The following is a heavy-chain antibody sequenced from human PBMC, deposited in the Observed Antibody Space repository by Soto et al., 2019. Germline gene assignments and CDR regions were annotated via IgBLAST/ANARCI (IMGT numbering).Heavy chain of an antibody. V-gene: IGHV4-61*08. J-gene: IGHJ6*02. Sequence: SETLSLTCAVSGGSISSGGYSWSWIRQPPGKGLEWIGYMYHSGSTNYNPSLKSRVTISVDTSKNQFSLKLSSVTAADTAVYYCARVFVVVPAASPYYYGMDVWGQGTTVTVSS. CDR2: MYHSGST. CDR3: ARVFVVVPAASPYYYGMDV. CDR1: GGSISSGGYS. D-gene: IGHD2-2*01.